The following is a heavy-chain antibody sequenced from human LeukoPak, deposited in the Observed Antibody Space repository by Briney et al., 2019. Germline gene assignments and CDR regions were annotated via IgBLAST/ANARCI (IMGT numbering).Heavy chain of an antibody. CDR2: IIPIFGTA. CDR3: ATDLIRSYYFDY. J-gene: IGHJ4*02. V-gene: IGHV1-69*13. Sequence: ASVTVSCKASGGTFSRYAISRVRQAPGQGLEWMGGIIPIFGTANYAQKFQGRVTITADESTSTAYMELSSLRSEDTAVYYCATDLIRSYYFDYWGQGTLVTVSS. D-gene: IGHD3-10*01. CDR1: GGTFSRYA.